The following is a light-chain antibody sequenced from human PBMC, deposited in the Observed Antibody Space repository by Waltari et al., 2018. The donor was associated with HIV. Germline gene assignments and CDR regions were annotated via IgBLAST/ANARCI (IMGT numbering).Light chain of an antibody. J-gene: IGKJ1*01. CDR1: QSISSW. V-gene: IGKV1-5*03. Sequence: DIQMTQSPSTLSASVGARVTITCRASQSISSWLAWYQQKPGKAPKLLIYKASTLESGVPSRFSGSGPGTEFTLTISSLQPDDFATYYCQQYNRYSTFGQGTKVEIK. CDR3: QQYNRYST. CDR2: KAS.